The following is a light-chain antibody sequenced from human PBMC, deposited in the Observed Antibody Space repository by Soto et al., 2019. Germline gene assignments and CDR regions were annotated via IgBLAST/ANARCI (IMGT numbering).Light chain of an antibody. Sequence: IQLTQSPSSLSASIGDRVTITCRASQGIGSYLAWYQQKPGKAPNVLIYAASTLQSGVPSRFSGIGSGTDFTLTISSLQPEDFATYYCQQLNSYPRTFGQGTKLEIK. CDR2: AAS. CDR3: QQLNSYPRT. CDR1: QGIGSY. J-gene: IGKJ2*01. V-gene: IGKV1-9*01.